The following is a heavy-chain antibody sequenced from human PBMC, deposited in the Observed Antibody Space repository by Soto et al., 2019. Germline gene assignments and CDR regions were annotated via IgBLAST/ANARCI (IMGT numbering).Heavy chain of an antibody. D-gene: IGHD6-13*01. V-gene: IGHV4-31*03. CDR1: GGSISSGGYY. CDR2: IYYSGST. Sequence: TLSLTCTVSGGSISSGGYYWSWIRQHPGKGLEWIGYIYYSGSTYYNPSLKSRVTISVDTSKNQFSLKLSSVTAADTAVYYCASNGAAAGTWDYWGQGTLVTVSS. J-gene: IGHJ4*02. CDR3: ASNGAAAGTWDY.